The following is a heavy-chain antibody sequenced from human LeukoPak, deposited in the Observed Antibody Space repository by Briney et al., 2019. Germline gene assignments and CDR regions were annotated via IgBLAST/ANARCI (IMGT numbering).Heavy chain of an antibody. CDR1: GGSISSSSYY. V-gene: IGHV4-39*07. CDR2: IYFSGST. J-gene: IGHJ4*02. Sequence: SETLSLTCTVSGGSISSSSYYWGWIRQPPGKGLEWIGSIYFSGSTFYNPSLKSRVTISIDTSGNHFSLRLSSVTAADTAVYHCARLRSGIVAADNWGQGTLVTVSS. CDR3: ARLRSGIVAADN. D-gene: IGHD5-12*01.